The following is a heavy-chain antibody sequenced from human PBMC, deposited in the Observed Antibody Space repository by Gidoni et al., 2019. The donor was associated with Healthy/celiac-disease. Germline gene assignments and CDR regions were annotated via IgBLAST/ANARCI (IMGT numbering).Heavy chain of an antibody. D-gene: IGHD6-13*01. CDR2: IYYSGST. J-gene: IGHJ3*02. V-gene: IGHV4-30-4*01. CDR3: ARDGGIAAAGQGAFDI. CDR1: GGSISSGDYY. Sequence: QVQLQESGPGLVKPSQTLSLTCTVSGGSISSGDYYWSWIRQPPGKGLEWIGYIYYSGSTYYNPSLKSRVTISVDTSKNQFSLKLGSVTAADTAVYYCARDGGIAAAGQGAFDIWGQGTMVTVSS.